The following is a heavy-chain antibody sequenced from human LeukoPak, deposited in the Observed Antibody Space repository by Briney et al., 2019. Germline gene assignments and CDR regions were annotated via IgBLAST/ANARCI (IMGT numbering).Heavy chain of an antibody. CDR3: ARGGYWGYFDY. CDR2: IYSGGST. CDR1: GFTFSSYG. D-gene: IGHD7-27*01. V-gene: IGHV3-NL1*01. Sequence: GGSLRLSCAASGFTFSSYGMHWVRQAPGKGLEWVAVIYSGGSTDYADSVQGRFTISRDNSKNTLYLQMNSLRAEDTAMYYCARGGYWGYFDYWGQGTLVTVSS. J-gene: IGHJ4*02.